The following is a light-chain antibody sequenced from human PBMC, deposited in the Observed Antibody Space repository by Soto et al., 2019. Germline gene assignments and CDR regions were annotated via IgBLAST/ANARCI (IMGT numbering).Light chain of an antibody. CDR1: RGITSD. CDR3: LQHNSYPLT. Sequence: DIQMTQSPSSLSASVGDRVTITCRASRGITSDLAWYQQKPGKAPKRLIYAASSLHSGVPSRFSGSGSGTEFTLTISNLQPEDFATYYCLQHNSYPLTFGGGTTVEIK. CDR2: AAS. J-gene: IGKJ4*01. V-gene: IGKV1-17*02.